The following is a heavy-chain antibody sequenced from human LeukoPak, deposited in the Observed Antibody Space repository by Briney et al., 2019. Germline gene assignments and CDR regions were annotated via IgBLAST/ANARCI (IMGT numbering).Heavy chain of an antibody. CDR1: GASMSSFY. Sequence: SETLSLTCTVSGASMSSFYWSWIRQSPGKGLEWIGYIYSSGSTNYNPSLKSRVTISVDTSKSQFSLKLSSVTAADTAVYYCARLYYGPGSYYYYGMDVWGQGTTVTVSS. CDR2: IYSSGST. V-gene: IGHV4-59*08. CDR3: ARLYYGPGSYYYYGMDV. D-gene: IGHD3-10*01. J-gene: IGHJ6*02.